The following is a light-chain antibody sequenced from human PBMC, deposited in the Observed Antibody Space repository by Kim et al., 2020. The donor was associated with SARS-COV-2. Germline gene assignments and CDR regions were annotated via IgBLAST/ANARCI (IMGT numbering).Light chain of an antibody. V-gene: IGKV3-15*01. J-gene: IGKJ2*01. CDR1: QSVSSN. CDR3: QQYNDWPPGDT. CDR2: GAS. Sequence: PGERATLSCRASQSVSSNLAWYQQNPGQAPRLLIYGASTRATGIPARFSGSGSGTEFTLTISSLQSEDFAVYYCQQYNDWPPGDTFGQGTKLEI.